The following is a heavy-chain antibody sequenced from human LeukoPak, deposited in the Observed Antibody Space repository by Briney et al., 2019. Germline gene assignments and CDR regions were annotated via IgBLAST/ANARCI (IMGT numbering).Heavy chain of an antibody. CDR2: ISSSSNYV. V-gene: IGHV3-21*01. J-gene: IGHJ4*02. Sequence: GGSLRLSCAASGFTFTSYSMNWVRQAPGKGLEWVGSISSSSNYVTNDDAVNGRYTITRDNAKNTMYLQMKSLRAEATAVYYCARSRRIAAAGLYYFDYWGQGTLVTVSS. CDR1: GFTFTSYS. D-gene: IGHD6-13*01. CDR3: ARSRRIAAAGLYYFDY.